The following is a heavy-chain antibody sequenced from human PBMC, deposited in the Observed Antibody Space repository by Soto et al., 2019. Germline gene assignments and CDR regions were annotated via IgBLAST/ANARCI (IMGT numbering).Heavy chain of an antibody. J-gene: IGHJ4*02. CDR3: ARNYYDSGGGFDY. CDR2: IYSGGST. D-gene: IGHD3-22*01. V-gene: IGHV3-53*01. CDR1: GFTVSSNY. Sequence: PGGSLRLSCVASGFTVSSNYMSWVRQAPGKGLEWVSVIYSGGSTYYADSVKGRFTISRDNSKNTLYLQMNSLRAEDTAVYYCARNYYDSGGGFDYWGQGTLVTVS.